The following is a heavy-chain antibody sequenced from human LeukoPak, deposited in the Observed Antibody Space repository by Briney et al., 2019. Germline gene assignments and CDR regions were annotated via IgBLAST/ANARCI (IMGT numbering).Heavy chain of an antibody. D-gene: IGHD3-22*01. CDR2: IIPIFGRA. CDR3: ASHYYDSSGYVDLDY. V-gene: IGHV1-69*04. Sequence: GASVKVSCKASGGTFSSYAIRWVRQAPGQGLEWMGRIIPIFGRANYAQKFQGRVTITTDKSKSKAYMELSRLRSEDTAVYYSASHYYDSSGYVDLDYWGQGTLVTVS. J-gene: IGHJ4*02. CDR1: GGTFSSYA.